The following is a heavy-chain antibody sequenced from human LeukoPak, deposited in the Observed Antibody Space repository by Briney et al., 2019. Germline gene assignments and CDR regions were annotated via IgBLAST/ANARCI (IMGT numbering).Heavy chain of an antibody. CDR3: ARGVRRNSGSDLLDY. Sequence: SVKVSCKASGYTFTSYGISWVRQAPGQGLEWMGRIIPILGIANYAQKFQGRVTITADKSTSTAYMELSSLRSEDTAVYYCARGVRRNSGSDLLDYWGQGTLVTVSS. CDR2: IIPILGIA. D-gene: IGHD1-26*01. V-gene: IGHV1-69*04. CDR1: GYTFTSYG. J-gene: IGHJ4*02.